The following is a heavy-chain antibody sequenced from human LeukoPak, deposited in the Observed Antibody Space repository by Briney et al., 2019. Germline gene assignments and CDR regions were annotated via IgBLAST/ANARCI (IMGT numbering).Heavy chain of an antibody. V-gene: IGHV3-33*06. CDR1: GFTFSSYG. J-gene: IGHJ6*03. CDR3: AKDGMVRGAHPYYYYYMDV. D-gene: IGHD3-10*01. Sequence: GRSLRLSCAASGFTFSSYGMHWVRQAPGKGLEWVAVIWYDGSNKYYADSVKGRFTISRDNSKNTLYLQMNSLRAEDTAVYYCAKDGMVRGAHPYYYYYMDVWGKGTTVTVSS. CDR2: IWYDGSNK.